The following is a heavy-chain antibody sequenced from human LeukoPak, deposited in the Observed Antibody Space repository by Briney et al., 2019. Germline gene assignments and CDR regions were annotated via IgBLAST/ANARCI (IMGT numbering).Heavy chain of an antibody. Sequence: GESLKVSCKGSGYTFDTYWVGWVRQMPGQGLEWMGIIYPGDSDTRYNPSFQGQVTISADKSTSTAFLQWTSLKASDTAIYYCARHFRGVFASTNAFDYWGQGSLVTVSS. D-gene: IGHD3-3*01. CDR3: ARHFRGVFASTNAFDY. CDR1: GYTFDTYW. V-gene: IGHV5-51*01. CDR2: IYPGDSDT. J-gene: IGHJ4*02.